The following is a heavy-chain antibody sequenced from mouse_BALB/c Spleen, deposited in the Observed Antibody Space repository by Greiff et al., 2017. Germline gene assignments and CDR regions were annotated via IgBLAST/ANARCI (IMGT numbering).Heavy chain of an antibody. Sequence: EVQVVESGGGLVKPGGSLKLSCAASGFAFSSYDMSWVRQTPEKRLEWVAYISSGGGSTYYPDTVKGRFTISRDNAKNTLYLQMSSLKSEDTAMYYCARLEGYYFDYWGQGTTLTVSS. J-gene: IGHJ2*01. CDR3: ARLEGYYFDY. V-gene: IGHV5-12-1*01. CDR1: GFAFSSYD. CDR2: ISSGGGST.